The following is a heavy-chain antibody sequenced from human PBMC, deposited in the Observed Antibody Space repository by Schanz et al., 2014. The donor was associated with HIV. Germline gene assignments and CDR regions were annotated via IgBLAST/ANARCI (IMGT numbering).Heavy chain of an antibody. CDR3: ARGWRENSFDY. CDR2: ISYDGSNE. J-gene: IGHJ4*02. Sequence: VQLVESGGGLVKPGGSLRLSCAASGFTFSRDGMNWVRQAPGKGLECVAVISYDGSNEYYADSVKGRFTISRDNSKNTLYLQMNSLRDDDTAVYYCARGWRENSFDYWGQGTLVTVSS. V-gene: IGHV3-33*05. CDR1: GFTFSRDG. D-gene: IGHD4-4*01.